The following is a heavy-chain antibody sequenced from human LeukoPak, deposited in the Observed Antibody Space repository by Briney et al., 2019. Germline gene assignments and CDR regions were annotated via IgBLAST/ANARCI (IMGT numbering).Heavy chain of an antibody. D-gene: IGHD3-3*01. V-gene: IGHV4-4*07. CDR1: GGSISNYY. CDR3: ARDLSGWSEGRTFDY. J-gene: IGHJ4*02. Sequence: SETLSLTCTVSGGSISNYYWSWIRQPAGKGLEWIGRIYTSGSTNYNPSLKSRVTMSVDTSKNQFSLKLSSVTAADTAVYYCARDLSGWSEGRTFDYWGQGTLVTVSS. CDR2: IYTSGST.